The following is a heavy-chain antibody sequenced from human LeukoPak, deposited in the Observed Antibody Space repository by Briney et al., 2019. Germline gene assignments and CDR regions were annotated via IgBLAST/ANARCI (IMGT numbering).Heavy chain of an antibody. CDR1: GGSVSSGSYY. CDR3: ARDARVCTNGVCYGMDV. J-gene: IGHJ6*02. CDR2: IYYSGST. Sequence: SETLSLTCTVSGGSVSSGSYYWSWIRQPPGKGLEWIGYIYYSGSTNYNPSLKSRVTISVDTSKNQSSLKLSSVTAADTAVYYCARDARVCTNGVCYGMDVWGQGTTVTVSS. V-gene: IGHV4-61*01. D-gene: IGHD2-8*01.